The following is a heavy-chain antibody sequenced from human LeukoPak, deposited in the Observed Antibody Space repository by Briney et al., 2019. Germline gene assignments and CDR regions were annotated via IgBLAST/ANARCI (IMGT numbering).Heavy chain of an antibody. D-gene: IGHD6-19*01. CDR2: IWYDGSNK. CDR3: ARDHYSSGWPHDY. CDR1: GFTFSSYA. Sequence: GGSLRLSCAASGFTFSSYAMSWVRQAPGKGLEWVALIWYDGSNKYYADSVKGRFTISRDNSKNTLYLQMNSLRAEDTAVYYCARDHYSSGWPHDYWGQGTLVTVSS. V-gene: IGHV3-33*08. J-gene: IGHJ4*02.